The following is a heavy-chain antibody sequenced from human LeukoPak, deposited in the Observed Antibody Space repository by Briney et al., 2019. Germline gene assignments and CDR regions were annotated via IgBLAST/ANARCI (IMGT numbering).Heavy chain of an antibody. Sequence: GGSLRLSCAASGFPFNNYALSWVRQAPGRGLEWVSAISGIGGSTYYADPLKARFTISRDNSKNTLYLQMNSLRAEDTALYYCAKDGIGGIYYDSSGYFDNWGQGTLVTVSS. V-gene: IGHV3-23*01. CDR1: GFPFNNYA. J-gene: IGHJ4*02. D-gene: IGHD3-22*01. CDR2: ISGIGGST. CDR3: AKDGIGGIYYDSSGYFDN.